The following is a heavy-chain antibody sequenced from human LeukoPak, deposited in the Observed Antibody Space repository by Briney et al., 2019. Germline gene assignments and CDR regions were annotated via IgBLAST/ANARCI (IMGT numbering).Heavy chain of an antibody. CDR2: TRNKANSYTT. Sequence: PGGSLRLSCAASGFTFSDHYMDWVRQAPGKGLEWVGRTRNKANSYTTEYAASVKGRFTISRDDSKNSLYLQMNSLKTEDTAVYYCTRSHYYGSGSYPRPFDYWGQGTLVTVSS. CDR3: TRSHYYGSGSYPRPFDY. CDR1: GFTFSDHY. D-gene: IGHD3-10*01. V-gene: IGHV3-72*01. J-gene: IGHJ4*02.